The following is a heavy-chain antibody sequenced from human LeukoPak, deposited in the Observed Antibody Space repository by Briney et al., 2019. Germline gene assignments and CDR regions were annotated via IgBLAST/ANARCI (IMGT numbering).Heavy chain of an antibody. V-gene: IGHV3-23*01. Sequence: TGGSLRLSCEASGFTFSSYIMTWVRQAPGKGLEWVSTIKGSAEATFYADSVKGRFTISRDNSKNTQYLQMNSLRAEDTAVYYCARVSTDTAMVKGPIDYWGQGTLVTVSS. D-gene: IGHD5-18*01. J-gene: IGHJ4*02. CDR3: ARVSTDTAMVKGPIDY. CDR1: GFTFSSYI. CDR2: IKGSAEAT.